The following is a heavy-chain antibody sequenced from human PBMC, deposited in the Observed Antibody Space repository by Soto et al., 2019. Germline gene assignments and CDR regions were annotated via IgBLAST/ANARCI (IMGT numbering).Heavy chain of an antibody. D-gene: IGHD3-10*01. CDR2: IYYSGST. Sequence: SETLSLTCTVSGGFISSSSYYWGWIRQPPGKGLEWIGSIYYSGSTYYNPSLKSRVTISVDTSKNQFSLKLSSVTAADTAVYYCASTYYYGSGSYPKWGQGTLVTVSS. V-gene: IGHV4-39*01. CDR3: ASTYYYGSGSYPK. J-gene: IGHJ4*02. CDR1: GGFISSSSYY.